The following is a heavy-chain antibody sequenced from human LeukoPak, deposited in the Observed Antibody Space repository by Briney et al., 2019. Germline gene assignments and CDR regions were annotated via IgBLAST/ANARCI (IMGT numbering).Heavy chain of an antibody. D-gene: IGHD2-2*01. Sequence: SETLSLTCTVSGGSISSSSYYWGWIRQPPGKGLEWIGEINHSGSTNYNPSLKSRVTISVDTSKNQFSLKLSSVTAADTAVYYCARDYCSSTSCYPYWGQGTLVTVSS. J-gene: IGHJ4*02. V-gene: IGHV4-39*07. CDR1: GGSISSSSYY. CDR3: ARDYCSSTSCYPY. CDR2: INHSGST.